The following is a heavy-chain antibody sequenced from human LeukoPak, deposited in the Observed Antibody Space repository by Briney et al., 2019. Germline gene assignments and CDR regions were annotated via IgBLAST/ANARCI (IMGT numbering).Heavy chain of an antibody. CDR3: ARGGYSGYVIDAFDI. CDR1: GGTFSSYA. D-gene: IGHD5-12*01. V-gene: IGHV1-69*13. CDR2: IIPIFGTA. Sequence: ASVKVSCKASGGTFSSYAISWVRQAPGQGLEWMGGIIPIFGTANYAQKFQGRATITADESTSTAYMELSSLRSEDTAVYYCARGGYSGYVIDAFDIWGQGTMVTVSS. J-gene: IGHJ3*02.